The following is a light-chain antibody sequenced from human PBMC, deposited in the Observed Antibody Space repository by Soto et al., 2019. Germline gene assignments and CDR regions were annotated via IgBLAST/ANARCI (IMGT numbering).Light chain of an antibody. CDR2: GAS. J-gene: IGKJ1*01. Sequence: EIVLTQSPGTLSLSPGERATLSCRASQSVSSSYLAWYQQKPGQAPRLLIYGASSRATGIPDRFSGSGSGTDFTLTISRLEPKDFAVYYCQQYGTFGKGTKV. CDR1: QSVSSSY. V-gene: IGKV3-20*01. CDR3: QQYGT.